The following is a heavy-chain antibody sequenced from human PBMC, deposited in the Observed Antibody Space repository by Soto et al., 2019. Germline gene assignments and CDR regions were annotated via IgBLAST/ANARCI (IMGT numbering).Heavy chain of an antibody. D-gene: IGHD3-22*01. V-gene: IGHV4-30-2*03. CDR3: ARRLYYDSSGFEGGGMDV. Sequence: TLSLTCAVSGVTIISGGYSWSWIRKPPGKGLEWIGYIYHSGSTYYNPSLKSRVTISVDTSKNQFSLKLSSVTAADTAVYYCARRLYYDSSGFEGGGMDVWGQGTTVTVSS. CDR1: GVTIISGGYS. CDR2: IYHSGST. J-gene: IGHJ6*02.